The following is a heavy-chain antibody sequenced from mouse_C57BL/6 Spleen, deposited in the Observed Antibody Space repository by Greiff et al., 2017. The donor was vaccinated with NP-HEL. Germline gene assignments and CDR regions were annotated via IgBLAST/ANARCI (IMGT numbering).Heavy chain of an antibody. CDR2: INPNNGGT. CDR3: AGYGNYGFAY. V-gene: IGHV1-18*01. CDR1: GYTFTDYY. J-gene: IGHJ3*01. Sequence: VQLQQSGPELVKPGASVKIPCKASGYTFTDYYMDWVKQSHGKSLEWIGDINPNNGGTIYNQKFKGKATLTVDKSSSTAYMELRSLTSEDTAVYYCAGYGNYGFAYWGQGTLVTVSA. D-gene: IGHD2-1*01.